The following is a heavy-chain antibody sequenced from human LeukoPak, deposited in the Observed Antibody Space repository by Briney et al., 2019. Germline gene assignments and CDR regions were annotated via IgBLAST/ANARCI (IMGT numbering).Heavy chain of an antibody. D-gene: IGHD3-22*01. J-gene: IGHJ3*02. CDR2: FDPEDGET. Sequence: ASVKVSCKVSGYTLTELSMHWVRQAPGKGLEWMGGFDPEDGETIYAQKFQGRVTITADESTSTAYMELSSLRSEDTAVYYCARKNYDSSGPGWGAFDIWGQGTMVTVSS. V-gene: IGHV1-24*01. CDR1: GYTLTELS. CDR3: ARKNYDSSGPGWGAFDI.